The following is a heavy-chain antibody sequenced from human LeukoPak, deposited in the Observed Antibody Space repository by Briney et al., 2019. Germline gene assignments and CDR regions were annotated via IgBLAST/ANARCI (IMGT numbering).Heavy chain of an antibody. V-gene: IGHV6-1*01. CDR3: AREGSSNYYYYYYMDV. D-gene: IGHD6-13*01. CDR1: GDSVSSNSAA. CDR2: TYYRSKWYN. Sequence: SQTLSLTCAISGDSVSSNSAAWNWIRQSPSRGLEWLGRTYYRSKWYNDYAVSVKSRTTINPDTSKNQFSLQLNSVTPEDTAVYYCAREGSSNYYYYYYMDVWGKGTTVTISS. J-gene: IGHJ6*03.